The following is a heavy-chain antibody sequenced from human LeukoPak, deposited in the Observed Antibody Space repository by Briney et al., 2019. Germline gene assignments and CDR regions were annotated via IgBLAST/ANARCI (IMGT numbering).Heavy chain of an antibody. Sequence: SETLSLTCTVSGGSLSGFYWSWIRQPPGKGLEWIGYVYYSGSTTYNPSLKSRVTISVDTSKNQFSLKLSSVTAADTAVYYCARAVAASYDFWSGYSDDGAFDIWGQGTMVTVSS. J-gene: IGHJ3*02. V-gene: IGHV4-59*08. CDR1: GGSLSGFY. D-gene: IGHD3-3*01. CDR2: VYYSGST. CDR3: ARAVAASYDFWSGYSDDGAFDI.